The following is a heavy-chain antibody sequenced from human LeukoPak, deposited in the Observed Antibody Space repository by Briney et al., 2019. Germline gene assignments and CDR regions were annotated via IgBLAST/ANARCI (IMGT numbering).Heavy chain of an antibody. CDR1: GGSVSSGSYF. CDR2: IYYSEST. CDR3: AREYPLYGSGSIDY. J-gene: IGHJ4*02. D-gene: IGHD3-10*01. Sequence: PSETLSLTCSVSGGSVSSGSYFWSWIRQPPGKGLEWIGYIYYSESTNYNPSLKSRLTISVDTSKNQFSLKLSSVTAADTAVYYCAREYPLYGSGSIDYWGQGTLVTVSS. V-gene: IGHV4-61*01.